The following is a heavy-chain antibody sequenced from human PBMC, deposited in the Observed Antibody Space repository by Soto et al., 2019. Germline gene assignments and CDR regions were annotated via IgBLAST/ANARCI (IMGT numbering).Heavy chain of an antibody. J-gene: IGHJ3*01. Sequence: GGSLRLSCASSGFTLSISAVNWVRQAPGKGLEWVSYISDSGDRTYYADSVKGRFTISRDRSKNTVSLQMDSLRAEDTAVYYCAKDRGIIVKAGDAFDVWGQGTKVTVSS. D-gene: IGHD3-16*02. CDR1: GFTLSISA. CDR2: ISDSGDRT. CDR3: AKDRGIIVKAGDAFDV. V-gene: IGHV3-23*01.